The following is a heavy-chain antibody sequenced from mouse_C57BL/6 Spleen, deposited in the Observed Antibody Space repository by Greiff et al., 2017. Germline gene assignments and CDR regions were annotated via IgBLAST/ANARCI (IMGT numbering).Heavy chain of an antibody. CDR3: ARLTGTGFDD. CDR1: GFTFSDYG. J-gene: IGHJ2*01. D-gene: IGHD4-1*01. Sequence: DVHLVESGGGLVKPGGSLKLSCAASGFTFSDYGMHWVRQTPEEGLEWVAYISSGSSTIYYADTVKGRFTISRDNSKNTLFLQMTSLRSEDTAMYYCARLTGTGFDDWGQGTTLTVSS. V-gene: IGHV5-17*01. CDR2: ISSGSSTI.